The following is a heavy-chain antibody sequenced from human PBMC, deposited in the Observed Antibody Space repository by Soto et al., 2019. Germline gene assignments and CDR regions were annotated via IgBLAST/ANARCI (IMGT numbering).Heavy chain of an antibody. V-gene: IGHV4-4*07. CDR2: IYATGTT. Sequence: PSETLSLTCTVSGASISGFYWSWIRKSAGKGLEWIGRIYATGTTNYNPPLKSRVAISVDTSKNQFSLKLKSVTAADTAVYYCARSVQLWPTNWFDPWGQGTLVPSPQ. J-gene: IGHJ5*02. CDR3: ARSVQLWPTNWFDP. D-gene: IGHD5-18*01. CDR1: GASISGFY.